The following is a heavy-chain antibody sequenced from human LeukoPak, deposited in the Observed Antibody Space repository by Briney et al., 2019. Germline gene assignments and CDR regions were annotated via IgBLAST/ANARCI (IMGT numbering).Heavy chain of an antibody. CDR2: IYYSGST. Sequence: SETLSLTCTVSGGSISSSSYYWGWIRQPPGKGLEWIGSIYYSGSTYYNPSLKSRVTISIDTSKNQFSLKLSSVTAADTAVYYRARSRGRLAQLDYWGQGTLVTVSS. CDR1: GGSISSSSYY. V-gene: IGHV4-39*07. CDR3: ARSRGRLAQLDY. J-gene: IGHJ4*02. D-gene: IGHD6-25*01.